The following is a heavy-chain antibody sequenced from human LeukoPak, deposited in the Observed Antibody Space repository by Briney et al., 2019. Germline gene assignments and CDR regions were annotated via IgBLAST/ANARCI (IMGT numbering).Heavy chain of an antibody. D-gene: IGHD1-26*01. CDR1: GYTFTDYY. CDR3: ARDSTWENDY. J-gene: IGHJ4*02. Sequence: ASVKVSCKASGYTFTDYYMHWVRQAPGQGLEWMGRINPNTGGTNYAQRFQGRVTMTRDTSISTAYMDLSSLRSDDTAVYYCARDSTWENDYWGQGTLVTASS. V-gene: IGHV1-2*06. CDR2: INPNTGGT.